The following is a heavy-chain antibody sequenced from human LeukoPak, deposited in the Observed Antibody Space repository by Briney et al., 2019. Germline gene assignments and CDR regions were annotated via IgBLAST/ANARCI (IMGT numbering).Heavy chain of an antibody. CDR3: AREMIGSYYYGSGSYAAFDI. CDR2: IKQDGSEK. Sequence: QSGGSLRLPCAASGFTFSSYWMSWVRQAPGKGLEWVANIKQDGSEKYYVDSVKGRFTISRDNAKNSLYLQMNSLRAEDTAVYYCAREMIGSYYYGSGSYAAFDIWGQGTMVTVSS. V-gene: IGHV3-7*01. J-gene: IGHJ3*02. CDR1: GFTFSSYW. D-gene: IGHD3-10*01.